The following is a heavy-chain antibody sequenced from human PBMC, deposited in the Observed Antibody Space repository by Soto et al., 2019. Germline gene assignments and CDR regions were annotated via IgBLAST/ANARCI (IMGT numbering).Heavy chain of an antibody. Sequence: PSQTLSLPCAISGDSVSSNSAAWNWIRQSPSRGLEWLGRTYYRSKWYNDYAVSVKSRITINPDTSKNQFSLQLNSVTPEDTAVYYCARDGTESAEYSSSSPPYYYYGMDVWGQGXTVTVYS. CDR3: ARDGTESAEYSSSSPPYYYYGMDV. V-gene: IGHV6-1*01. D-gene: IGHD6-6*01. CDR2: TYYRSKWYN. J-gene: IGHJ6*02. CDR1: GDSVSSNSAA.